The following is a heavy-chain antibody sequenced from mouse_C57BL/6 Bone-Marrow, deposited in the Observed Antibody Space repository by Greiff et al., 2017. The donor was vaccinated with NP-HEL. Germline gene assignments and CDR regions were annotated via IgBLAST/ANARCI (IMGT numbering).Heavy chain of an antibody. CDR3: ARAYDGYYEGFAY. V-gene: IGHV3-6*01. Sequence: EVHLVESGPGLVKPSQSLSLTCSVTGYSITSGYYWNWIRQFPGNKLEWMGYIRYDGSNNYNPSLKNRISITRDTSKNQFFLKLNSVTTEDTATYYCARAYDGYYEGFAYWGQGTLVTVSA. J-gene: IGHJ3*01. CDR2: IRYDGSN. CDR1: GYSITSGYY. D-gene: IGHD2-3*01.